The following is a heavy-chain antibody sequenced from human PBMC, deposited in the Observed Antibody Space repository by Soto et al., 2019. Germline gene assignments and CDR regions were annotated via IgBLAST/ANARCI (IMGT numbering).Heavy chain of an antibody. Sequence: LRLSCAASGFTFSSCWMHWVRQAPGKGLVWVSRISSDGSTTNYADSVKGRFTISRDNAKNTLYLQMNNLRAEDTAVYYCASLYSSAWARDHWGQGTLVT. J-gene: IGHJ4*02. D-gene: IGHD6-19*01. V-gene: IGHV3-74*01. CDR3: ASLYSSAWARDH. CDR1: GFTFSSCW. CDR2: ISSDGSTT.